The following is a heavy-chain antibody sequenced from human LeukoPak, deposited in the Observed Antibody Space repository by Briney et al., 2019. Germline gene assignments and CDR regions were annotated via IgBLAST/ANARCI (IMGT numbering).Heavy chain of an antibody. J-gene: IGHJ4*02. D-gene: IGHD3-22*01. CDR2: IYRSGST. CDR1: GYSISSGYY. V-gene: IGHV4-38-2*02. CDR3: ASYDSSGYGLDY. Sequence: SETLSLTCTVSGYSISSGYYWGWIRQPPGKGLEWIGSIYRSGSTYYNPSLKSRVTISVDTSKNQFSLKLSSVTAADTAVYHCASYDSSGYGLDYWGQGTLVTVSS.